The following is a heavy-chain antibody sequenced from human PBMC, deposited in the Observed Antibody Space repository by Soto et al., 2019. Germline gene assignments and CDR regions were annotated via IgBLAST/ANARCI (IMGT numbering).Heavy chain of an antibody. CDR1: GGSISSYY. V-gene: IGHV4-59*01. Sequence: SETLSLTCTVSGGSISSYYWSWIRQPPGKGLEWIGYIYYSGSTNYNPSLKSRVTISVDTSKNQFSLKLSSVTAADTAVYYCARGFGREVLWFGELFAGMDVWGQGTTVTVSS. CDR2: IYYSGST. J-gene: IGHJ6*02. D-gene: IGHD3-10*01. CDR3: ARGFGREVLWFGELFAGMDV.